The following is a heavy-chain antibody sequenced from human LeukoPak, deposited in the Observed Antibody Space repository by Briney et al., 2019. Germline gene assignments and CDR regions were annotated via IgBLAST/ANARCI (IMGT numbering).Heavy chain of an antibody. CDR3: ARREAARPFDY. J-gene: IGHJ4*02. CDR2: IYYGGST. Sequence: SEPLSLTCTVSGGSVSNGSYYWSWIRQPPGKGLEWVGTIYYGGSTYYHPSLKSRVTISVDTSKNQFSLKLTSVTAADTAVYYCARREAARPFDYWGQGTLVTVSS. CDR1: GGSVSNGSYY. D-gene: IGHD6-6*01. V-gene: IGHV4-39*01.